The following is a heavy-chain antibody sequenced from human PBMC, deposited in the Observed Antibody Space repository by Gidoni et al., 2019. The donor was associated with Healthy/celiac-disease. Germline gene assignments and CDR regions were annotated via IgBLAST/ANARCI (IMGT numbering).Heavy chain of an antibody. J-gene: IGHJ4*02. Sequence: VQLLESGGGLLQPGRSLLLSCAASGFIFDDYAMPWVRQAPGKGLEWVSGIRWNNGSIGCADSVKGRFTISRDNAKNSLYLQMNSLRAEETAFYYCAKGAYSSSQPPIDYWGQGTLVTVSS. CDR3: AKGAYSSSQPPIDY. D-gene: IGHD6-6*01. CDR2: IRWNNGSI. CDR1: GFIFDDYA. V-gene: IGHV3-9*01.